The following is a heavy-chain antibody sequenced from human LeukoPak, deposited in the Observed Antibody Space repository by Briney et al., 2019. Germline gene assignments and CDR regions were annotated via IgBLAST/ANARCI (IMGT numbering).Heavy chain of an antibody. CDR3: ARQVHYYYYGMDV. V-gene: IGHV1-2*02. CDR2: INPNTGGT. Sequence: ASVKVSCKASGYTFTGYYMHWVRQAPGQGLEWMGWINPNTGGTNYAQKFQGRVTMTGDTSITTAYMELSRLRSDDTAVYYCARQVHYYYYGMDVWGQGTTVTVSS. CDR1: GYTFTGYY. J-gene: IGHJ6*02. D-gene: IGHD2-2*01.